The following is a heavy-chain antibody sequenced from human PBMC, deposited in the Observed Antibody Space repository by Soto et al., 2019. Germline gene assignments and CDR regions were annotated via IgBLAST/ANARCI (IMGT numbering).Heavy chain of an antibody. CDR3: ARESRSSWGSNNWFDP. CDR2: TYYRSKWYN. CDR1: GDSVSSNSAA. J-gene: IGHJ5*02. V-gene: IGHV6-1*01. D-gene: IGHD6-13*01. Sequence: KQSQTLSLTCAISGDSVSSNSAAWNWIRQSPSRGLEWLGRTYYRSKWYNDYAVSVKSRITINPDTSKNQFSLQLNSVTPEDTAVYYCARESRSSWGSNNWFDPWGQGTLVTVSS.